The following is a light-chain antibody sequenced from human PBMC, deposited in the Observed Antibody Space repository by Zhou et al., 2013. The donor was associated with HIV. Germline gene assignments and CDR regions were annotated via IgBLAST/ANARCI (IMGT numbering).Light chain of an antibody. CDR2: DAS. J-gene: IGKJ1*01. V-gene: IGKV3-20*01. Sequence: EIVLTQSPGTLSLSPGARATLSCRASQYIAGSYLAWYQQKPGQAPRLLIYDASSRATGIPDRFSGSGSATDFTLTISRLEPEDFAVYYCQQYGTSPLTFGQGTKVEIK. CDR1: QYIAGSY. CDR3: QQYGTSPLT.